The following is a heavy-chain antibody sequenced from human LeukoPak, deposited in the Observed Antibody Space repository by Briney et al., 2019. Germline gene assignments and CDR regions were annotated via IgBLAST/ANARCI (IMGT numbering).Heavy chain of an antibody. D-gene: IGHD1-7*01. Sequence: QSGGSLRLSCAASGFTFSSYSMNWVRQAPGKGLEWVSYISSSSSTIYYADSVKGRFTISRDNARNTLYLQMNSLRVDDTAVYYCVKDLGGNYDYWGQGTLVTVSS. V-gene: IGHV3-48*04. CDR3: VKDLGGNYDY. CDR2: ISSSSSTI. CDR1: GFTFSSYS. J-gene: IGHJ4*02.